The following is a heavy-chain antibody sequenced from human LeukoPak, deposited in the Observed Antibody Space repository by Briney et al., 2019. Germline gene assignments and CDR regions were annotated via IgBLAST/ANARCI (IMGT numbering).Heavy chain of an antibody. CDR3: ARDGRAGSLFAY. J-gene: IGHJ4*02. Sequence: KPSQTLSLTCTVSGGSISSGGYYWTWIRQHPGKGLAWIGCIYYSGATYYNPSLKSRVTISVDTSNQFSLKLSSVTAADTAVYYCARDGRAGSLFAYWGQGTLVTVSS. D-gene: IGHD6-19*01. CDR1: GGSISSGGYY. CDR2: IYYSGAT. V-gene: IGHV4-31*03.